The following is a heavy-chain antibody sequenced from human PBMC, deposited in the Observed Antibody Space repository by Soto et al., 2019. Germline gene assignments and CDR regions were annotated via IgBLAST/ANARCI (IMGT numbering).Heavy chain of an antibody. J-gene: IGHJ4*02. CDR2: ISYDGSNK. CDR3: ARAQGAMVAPCDY. D-gene: IGHD5-18*01. V-gene: IGHV3-30-3*01. Sequence: QVQLVESGGGVVQPGRSLRLSCAASGFTFSSYAMHWVRQAPGKGMEWVAVISYDGSNKYYADSVKGRVTISRDNSKNTRYLQMNSVRAEDTAVYYCARAQGAMVAPCDYWGQGTLVTVSS. CDR1: GFTFSSYA.